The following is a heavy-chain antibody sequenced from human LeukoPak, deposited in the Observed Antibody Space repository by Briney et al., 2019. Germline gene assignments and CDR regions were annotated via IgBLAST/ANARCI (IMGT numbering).Heavy chain of an antibody. Sequence: ASVKVSCKASGYTFTSYYMHWVRQAPGQGLEWMGGIIPIFGTANYAQTFQGRVTMTRDLSTSTVYMELSSLRSEDTAVYYCVRDGYNYGSNWFDPWGQGTLVTVSS. V-gene: IGHV1-46*01. J-gene: IGHJ5*02. CDR2: IIPIFGTA. CDR1: GYTFTSYY. CDR3: VRDGYNYGSNWFDP. D-gene: IGHD5-18*01.